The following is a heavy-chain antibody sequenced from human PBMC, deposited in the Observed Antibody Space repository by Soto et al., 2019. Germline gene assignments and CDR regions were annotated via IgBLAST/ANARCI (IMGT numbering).Heavy chain of an antibody. CDR3: AKKQERELPRVIDF. CDR2: MSGSSSTT. V-gene: IGHV3-23*01. J-gene: IGHJ4*02. Sequence: EVRLLESGGGLVKPGGSLRLSCATSGLTFSNYAMRWVRQAPGGGLEWVSSMSGSSSTTYYADSLRGRFTISRDRSKNTQYLQMSSLRAEDTALYYCAKKQERELPRVIDFWGQGTLVTVSS. D-gene: IGHD1-7*01. CDR1: GLTFSNYA.